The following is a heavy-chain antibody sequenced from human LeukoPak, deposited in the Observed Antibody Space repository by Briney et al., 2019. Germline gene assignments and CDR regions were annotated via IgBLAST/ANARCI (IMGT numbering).Heavy chain of an antibody. CDR2: IYSGGST. J-gene: IGHJ4*02. D-gene: IGHD5-18*01. Sequence: PGGSLRLSCAASGFTVSSNYMGWVRQAPGKGLEWVSVIYSGGSTYYADSVKGRFTISRDNSKNTLYLQMNSLRAEDTAVYYCARVSSNSYGDYYFDYWGQGTLVTVSS. CDR1: GFTVSSNY. V-gene: IGHV3-53*01. CDR3: ARVSSNSYGDYYFDY.